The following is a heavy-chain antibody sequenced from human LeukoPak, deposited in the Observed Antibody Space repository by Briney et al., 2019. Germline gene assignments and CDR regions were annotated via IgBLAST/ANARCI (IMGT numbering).Heavy chain of an antibody. D-gene: IGHD3-22*01. J-gene: IGHJ6*03. CDR2: INPNSGGT. V-gene: IGHV1-2*02. CDR1: GYTFTGYY. Sequence: ASVKVSCKASGYTFTGYYMHWVRQAPGQGLEWMGWINPNSGGTNYAQKFQGRVTMTRDTSISTAYMELSRLRSDDTAVYYCARGEPSSGYLYYYYYYYMDVWGKGTTVTVSS. CDR3: ARGEPSSGYLYYYYYYYMDV.